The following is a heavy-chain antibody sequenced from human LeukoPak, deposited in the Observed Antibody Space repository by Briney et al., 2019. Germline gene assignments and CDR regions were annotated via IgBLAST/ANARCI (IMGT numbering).Heavy chain of an antibody. D-gene: IGHD2-2*01. CDR3: AREGEVVVPAAIYYYYYGMDV. Sequence: ASVKVSCKASGGTFSSYAISWVRQAPGQGLEWMGGIIPIFGTANYAQKFQGRVTITADESTSTAYMELSSLRSEDTAVYYCAREGEVVVPAAIYYYYYGMDVWGQGTTVTVSS. CDR1: GGTFSSYA. V-gene: IGHV1-69*13. J-gene: IGHJ6*02. CDR2: IIPIFGTA.